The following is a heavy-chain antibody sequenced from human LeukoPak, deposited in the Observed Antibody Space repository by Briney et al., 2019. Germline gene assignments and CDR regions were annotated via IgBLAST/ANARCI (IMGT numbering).Heavy chain of an antibody. J-gene: IGHJ4*02. CDR3: ARGFLEWFSLQGYYFDY. CDR2: IIPIFGTA. CDR1: GGTFSSYA. Sequence: GSSVKVSCKASGGTFSSYAISWVRQAPGQGLEWMGGIIPIFGTANYAQKFQGRVTITADESTSTAYMELSSLRSEDTAVYYCARGFLEWFSLQGYYFDYWGQGTLVTVSS. D-gene: IGHD3-3*01. V-gene: IGHV1-69*01.